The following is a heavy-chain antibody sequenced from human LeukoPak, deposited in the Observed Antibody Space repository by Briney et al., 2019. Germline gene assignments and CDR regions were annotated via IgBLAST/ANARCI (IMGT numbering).Heavy chain of an antibody. CDR3: ARGRITMVRGVIITSHYYYGMDV. V-gene: IGHV4-34*01. CDR1: GGSFSGYY. J-gene: IGHJ6*04. D-gene: IGHD3-10*01. CDR2: INHSGST. Sequence: SETLSLTCAVYGGSFSGYYWSWIRQPPGKGLEWIGEINHSGSTNYNPSLKSPVTISVDTSKNQFSLKLSSVTAADTAVYYCARGRITMVRGVIITSHYYYGMDVWGKGTTVTVSS.